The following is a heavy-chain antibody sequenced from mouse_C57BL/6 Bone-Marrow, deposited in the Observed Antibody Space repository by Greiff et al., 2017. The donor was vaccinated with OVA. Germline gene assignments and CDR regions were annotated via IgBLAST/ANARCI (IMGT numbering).Heavy chain of an antibody. CDR2: IWWDDDK. Sequence: QVTLKVSGPGILQPSQTLSLTCSFSGFSLSTFGMGVGWIRHPSGKGLEWLAHIWWDDDKYYNPALKSRLTNSKETSKNQVFLKIANVDTADTATYYCDRFGNYVGYCDYWGQGTTLTVSS. CDR1: GFSLSTFGMG. D-gene: IGHD2-1*01. J-gene: IGHJ2*01. V-gene: IGHV8-8*01. CDR3: DRFGNYVGYCDY.